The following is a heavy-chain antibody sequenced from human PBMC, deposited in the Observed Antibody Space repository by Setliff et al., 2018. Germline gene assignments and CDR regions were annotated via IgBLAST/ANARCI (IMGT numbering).Heavy chain of an antibody. J-gene: IGHJ6*03. CDR1: GYIFTTYA. V-gene: IGHV1-46*01. Sequence: ASVKVSCKASGYIFTTYAMSWMRQAPGQGLEWMGMINPGGGSTTYAQKFQGRVTMTRDTSTSTAYMQLSSLGSEDTAVYYYYMDVWGKGTTVTVSS. CDR3: YMDV. CDR2: INPGGGST.